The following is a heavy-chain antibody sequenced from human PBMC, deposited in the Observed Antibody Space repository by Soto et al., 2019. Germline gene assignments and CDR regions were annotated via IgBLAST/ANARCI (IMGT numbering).Heavy chain of an antibody. D-gene: IGHD6-13*01. Sequence: GGSLRLSCAASGFTFSSYGMHWVRQAPGKGLEWVAVISYDGSNKYYADSVKGRFTISRDNSKNTLYLQMNSLRAEDTAVYYCAKESHSSSWYSDWFDPWGQGTLVTVSS. CDR2: ISYDGSNK. CDR1: GFTFSSYG. V-gene: IGHV3-30*18. J-gene: IGHJ5*02. CDR3: AKESHSSSWYSDWFDP.